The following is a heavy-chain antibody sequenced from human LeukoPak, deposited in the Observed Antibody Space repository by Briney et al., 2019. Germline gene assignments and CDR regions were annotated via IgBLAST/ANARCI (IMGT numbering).Heavy chain of an antibody. V-gene: IGHV5-51*01. J-gene: IGHJ4*02. D-gene: IGHD7-27*01. CDR1: GYSFTSYW. Sequence: GESLKISCKGSGYSFTSYWIGWVRQMPGKGLEWMGIIYPGDSDTRYSPSFQGQVTISADKSISTAYLQWSSLKASDTAMYYCARSVAGRWFRRPGEGGYFDYWGQGTLVTVSS. CDR2: IYPGDSDT. CDR3: ARSVAGRWFRRPGEGGYFDY.